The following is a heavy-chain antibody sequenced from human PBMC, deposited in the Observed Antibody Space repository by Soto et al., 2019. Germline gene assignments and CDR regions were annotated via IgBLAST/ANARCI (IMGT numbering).Heavy chain of an antibody. D-gene: IGHD1-1*01. V-gene: IGHV3-73*02. J-gene: IGHJ5*01. CDR2: IKSNTDNYAT. CDR1: GFTFSGSA. Sequence: EVQLVESGGGLVQPGGSLKLSCAASGFTFSGSAMHWVRQASVKGLEWVGRIKSNTDNYATAYAASVKGRFTISRDDSTNTAYLQMNSLKTEDTALYYCTKYFGSSTGFDSWGQGTLVTVSS. CDR3: TKYFGSSTGFDS.